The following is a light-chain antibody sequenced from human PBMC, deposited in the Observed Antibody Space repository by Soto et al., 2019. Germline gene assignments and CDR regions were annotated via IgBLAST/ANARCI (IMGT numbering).Light chain of an antibody. V-gene: IGLV2-23*01. CDR2: EDR. J-gene: IGLJ3*02. CDR3: CSYAGSSTWV. Sequence: QSVLTQPASVSGSPGQSITISCTGTSSDVGSYNFVSWYQQHPGKAPKFMIYEDRKRPSGVSNRFSGSKSGNTASLTISGLQAEDEADYYCCSYAGSSTWVFGGGTKVTVL. CDR1: SSDVGSYNF.